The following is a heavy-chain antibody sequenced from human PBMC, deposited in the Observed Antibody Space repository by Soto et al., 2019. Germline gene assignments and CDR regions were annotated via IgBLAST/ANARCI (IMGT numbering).Heavy chain of an antibody. CDR1: GYTFNSYS. J-gene: IGHJ6*02. Sequence: ASGKVSCKASGYTFNSYSICWVRQAPGQGLEWMGWISAYNGNTNYAQKLQGRVTMTTDTSTSTAYMELRSLRSDDTAVYYCARDLTIIVVVTYYYGMDVRGQGTTVTVSS. V-gene: IGHV1-18*01. CDR2: ISAYNGNT. D-gene: IGHD3-22*01. CDR3: ARDLTIIVVVTYYYGMDV.